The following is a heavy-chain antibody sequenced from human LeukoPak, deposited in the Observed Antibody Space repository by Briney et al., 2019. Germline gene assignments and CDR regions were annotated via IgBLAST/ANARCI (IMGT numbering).Heavy chain of an antibody. D-gene: IGHD3-10*01. CDR1: GGSTSSSSYY. CDR3: ASAPSGSGSYRFDP. Sequence: PSETLSLTCTVSGGSTSSSSYYWGWIRQPPGKGLEWIGSIYYSGSTYYNPSLKSRVTISVDTSKNQFSLKLSSVTAADTAVYYCASAPSGSGSYRFDPWGQGTLVTVSS. CDR2: IYYSGST. J-gene: IGHJ5*02. V-gene: IGHV4-39*01.